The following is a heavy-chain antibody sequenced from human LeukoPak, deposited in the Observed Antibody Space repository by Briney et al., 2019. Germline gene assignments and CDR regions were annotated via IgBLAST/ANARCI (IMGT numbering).Heavy chain of an antibody. CDR2: IYYSGST. V-gene: IGHV4-59*01. CDR1: GGSISSYY. CDR3: ARALGYCTNGVCYAALGTYYYYYGMDV. Sequence: KPSETLSLTCTVSGGSISSYYWSWIRQPPGKGLEWIGYIYYSGSTNYNPSLKSRVTISVDTSKNQFPLKLSSVTAADTAVYYCARALGYCTNGVCYAALGTYYYYYGMDVWGQGTTVTVSS. J-gene: IGHJ6*02. D-gene: IGHD2-8*01.